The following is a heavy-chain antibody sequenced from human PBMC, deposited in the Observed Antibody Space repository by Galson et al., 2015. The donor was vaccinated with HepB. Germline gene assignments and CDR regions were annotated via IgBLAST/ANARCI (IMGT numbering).Heavy chain of an antibody. Sequence: SLRLSCAASGFHFSDYWMHWVRQVPGKGLVWVSNSNGGETNRRYADSVKGRFTISRDNAKNTVDLQMDSLRAEDTAVYYCARGRGSRAYYDYYMDVWGKGTTVTVSS. CDR1: GFHFSDYW. CDR3: ARGRGSRAYYDYYMDV. J-gene: IGHJ6*03. V-gene: IGHV3-74*01. CDR2: SNGGETNR. D-gene: IGHD3-16*01.